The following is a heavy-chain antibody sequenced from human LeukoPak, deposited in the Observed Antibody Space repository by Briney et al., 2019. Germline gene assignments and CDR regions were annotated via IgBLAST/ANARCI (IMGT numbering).Heavy chain of an antibody. V-gene: IGHV3-66*01. J-gene: IGHJ4*02. D-gene: IGHD3-22*01. Sequence: PGGSLRLSCAASGFTVSSYYMTWVRQAPGKGLEWVSVMYSGGSTYYADSVKGRVAISRDNSQNTVFLQMNSVRVEDTAVYYCARGYFDSSGYLGWDYWGQGTLVTVSS. CDR2: MYSGGST. CDR3: ARGYFDSSGYLGWDY. CDR1: GFTVSSYY.